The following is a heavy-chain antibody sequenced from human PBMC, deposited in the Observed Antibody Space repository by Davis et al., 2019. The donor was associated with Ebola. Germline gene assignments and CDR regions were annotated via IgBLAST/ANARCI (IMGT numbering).Heavy chain of an antibody. Sequence: SVKVSCKASGGTFSSYAISWVRQAPGQGLEWMGGIIPIFGTANYAQKFQGRVTITADKSTSTAYMELSSLRSEDTAVYYCARDYQTAMDRYYYYGMDVWGQGTTVTVSS. CDR2: IIPIFGTA. J-gene: IGHJ6*02. V-gene: IGHV1-69*06. CDR1: GGTFSSYA. CDR3: ARDYQTAMDRYYYYGMDV. D-gene: IGHD5-18*01.